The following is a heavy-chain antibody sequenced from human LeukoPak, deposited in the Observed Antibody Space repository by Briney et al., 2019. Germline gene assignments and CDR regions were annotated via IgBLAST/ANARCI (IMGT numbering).Heavy chain of an antibody. D-gene: IGHD2-2*01. J-gene: IGHJ4*02. V-gene: IGHV3-48*01. CDR3: ARYYCSTTSCYGRYFDY. Sequence: GGSLRLSCAASGFTFTSYNMNWVRQAPGKGLEWVSYISSSSSTIYYADSVKGRFTISRDNAKNSLYLQMNSLRAEDTAVYYCARYYCSTTSCYGRYFDYWGQGTLVTVSS. CDR1: GFTFTSYN. CDR2: ISSSSSTI.